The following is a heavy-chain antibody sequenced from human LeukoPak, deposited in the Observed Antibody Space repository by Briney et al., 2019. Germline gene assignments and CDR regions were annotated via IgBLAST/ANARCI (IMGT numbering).Heavy chain of an antibody. CDR1: GYTFTGYY. D-gene: IGHD3-22*01. Sequence: ASVKVSCKTSGYTFTGYYMHWVRQAPGQGLEWMGWINLNSGGTNYAQRFQGRVTMTRDTSISTAYMELSRLRSDDSAVYYCARYFYDSSGSSSDAYDIWGQGTMVTVSS. CDR3: ARYFYDSSGSSSDAYDI. J-gene: IGHJ3*02. V-gene: IGHV1-2*02. CDR2: INLNSGGT.